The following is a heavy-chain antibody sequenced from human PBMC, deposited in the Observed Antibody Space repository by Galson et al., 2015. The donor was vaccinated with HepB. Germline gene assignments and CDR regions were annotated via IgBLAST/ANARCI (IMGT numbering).Heavy chain of an antibody. CDR3: AKDASVVPASKDWYFDL. D-gene: IGHD2-2*01. CDR1: GFTFSSYA. CDR2: ISGSGGST. J-gene: IGHJ2*01. Sequence: SLRLSCAASGFTFSSYAMSWVRQAPGKGLEWVSAISGSGGSTYYADSVKGRFTISRDNSKNTLYLQMNSLRAEDTAVYYCAKDASVVPASKDWYFDLWGRGTLVTVSS. V-gene: IGHV3-23*01.